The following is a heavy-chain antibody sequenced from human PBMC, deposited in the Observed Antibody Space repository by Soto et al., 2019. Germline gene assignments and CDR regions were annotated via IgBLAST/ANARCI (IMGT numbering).Heavy chain of an antibody. CDR1: GFTFSSYA. CDR3: ARDRSQWLVGGDDAFDI. CDR2: ISYDGSNK. Sequence: QVQLVESGGGVVQPGRSLRLSCAASGFTFSSYAMHWVRQAPGKGLEWVAIISYDGSNKYYADSVKGRFTISRDNSKNTLYLQMNSLRDEDTAVYYCARDRSQWLVGGDDAFDIWGQGTMVTVSS. V-gene: IGHV3-30-3*01. J-gene: IGHJ3*02. D-gene: IGHD6-19*01.